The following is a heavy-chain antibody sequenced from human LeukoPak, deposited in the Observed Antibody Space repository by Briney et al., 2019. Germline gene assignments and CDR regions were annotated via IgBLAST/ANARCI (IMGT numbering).Heavy chain of an antibody. J-gene: IGHJ6*03. CDR1: GGTFSSYA. CDR3: ARGRVFDWLLSYYYYMDV. V-gene: IGHV1-69*05. D-gene: IGHD3-9*01. CDR2: IIPIFGTA. Sequence: GASVKVSCKASGGTFSSYAISWVRQAPGQGLEWMGGIIPIFGTANYAQKFQGRVTITTDESTSTAYMELSSLRSEDTAVYYCARGRVFDWLLSYYYYMDVWGKGTTVTVSS.